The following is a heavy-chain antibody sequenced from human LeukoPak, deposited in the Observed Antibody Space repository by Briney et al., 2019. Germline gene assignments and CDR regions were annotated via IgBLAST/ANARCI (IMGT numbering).Heavy chain of an antibody. D-gene: IGHD1-26*01. V-gene: IGHV3-43*02. CDR3: AKDGPYSGNYPYYFDY. CDR2: ITADGGIT. Sequence: GGSLRLSCAASGFTFDNFAMHWVRQTPGKGLEWVSVITADGGITNYADSVKGRFTISRDNSKNSLYLQMNSLRTEDTALYYCAKDGPYSGNYPYYFDYWGQGTLVTVSS. CDR1: GFTFDNFA. J-gene: IGHJ4*02.